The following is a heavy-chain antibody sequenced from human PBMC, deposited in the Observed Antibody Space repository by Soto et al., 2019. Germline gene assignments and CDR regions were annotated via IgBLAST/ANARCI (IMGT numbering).Heavy chain of an antibody. D-gene: IGHD6-13*01. V-gene: IGHV3-73*02. J-gene: IGHJ5*02. CDR1: GFTFSGSA. CDR2: IRSKANSYAT. CDR3: TRDQDSSSWYGRRAPLKYNWFDP. Sequence: EVQLVESGGGLVQPGGSLKLSCAASGFTFSGSAMHWVRQASGKGLEWVGRIRSKANSYATAYAASVKGRFTISRDDSKNTAYLQMNSLKTEDTAVYYCTRDQDSSSWYGRRAPLKYNWFDPWGQGTLVTVSS.